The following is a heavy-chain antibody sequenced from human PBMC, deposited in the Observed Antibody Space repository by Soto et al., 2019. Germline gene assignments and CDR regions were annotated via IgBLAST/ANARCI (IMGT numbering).Heavy chain of an antibody. CDR3: AREPARTATDRLPVDY. V-gene: IGHV1-46*01. CDR2: INPSGGAT. CDR1: GYTYPSYY. D-gene: IGHD6-6*01. J-gene: IGHJ4*02. Sequence: ASVKLSCKASGYTYPSYYIRWLRHAPGEGLEWMGIINPSGGATRYAQQFQGRVTMTRDTSTSTVFMELSSLRSEDTALYFCAREPARTATDRLPVDYWGQGTLVTVSS.